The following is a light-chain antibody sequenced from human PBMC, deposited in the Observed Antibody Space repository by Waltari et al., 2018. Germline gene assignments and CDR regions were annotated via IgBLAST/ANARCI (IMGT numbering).Light chain of an antibody. V-gene: IGKV3-11*01. CDR3: QQRSNWPPLT. CDR1: QSVSNF. J-gene: IGKJ4*01. CDR2: EAS. Sequence: EVVWTQSPAPLSLSPGERATLSCRASQSVSNFLAWYQQKPGQAPRLLIYEASQRATGIPARFSGSGSGTDFTLTISSLEPEDFAVYYCQQRSNWPPLTFGGGTKVEIK.